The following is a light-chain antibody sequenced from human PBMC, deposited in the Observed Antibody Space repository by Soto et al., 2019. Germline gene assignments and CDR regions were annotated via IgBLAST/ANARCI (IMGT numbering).Light chain of an antibody. CDR1: SSDIGAYNF. Sequence: QSALTQPASVSGSPGQSITISCTGTSSDIGAYNFVSWYQQHPGKAPNLMLYDVNIRPSGVSNRFSGSKSGNTASLTISGLQAEDEADYYCTSWTISTTMIFGGGTKLTVL. CDR3: TSWTISTTMI. J-gene: IGLJ2*01. CDR2: DVN. V-gene: IGLV2-14*03.